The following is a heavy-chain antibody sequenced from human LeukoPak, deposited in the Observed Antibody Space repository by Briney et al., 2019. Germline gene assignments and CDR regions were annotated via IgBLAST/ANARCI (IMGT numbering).Heavy chain of an antibody. D-gene: IGHD6-19*01. CDR2: IYYSGST. CDR1: GGSISSSSYY. Sequence: PSETLSLTCTVSGGSISSSSYYWGWIRQPPGKGLEWIGSIYYSGSTYYNPSLKSRVTISVDTSKNQFSLKLSSVTAADTAVYYCARTSSGWYGRGYFDYWGQGTLVTVSS. CDR3: ARTSSGWYGRGYFDY. J-gene: IGHJ4*02. V-gene: IGHV4-39*01.